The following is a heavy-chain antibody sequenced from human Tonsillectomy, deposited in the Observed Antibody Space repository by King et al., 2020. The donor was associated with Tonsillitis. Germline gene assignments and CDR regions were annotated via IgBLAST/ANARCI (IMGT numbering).Heavy chain of an antibody. D-gene: IGHD3-10*01. V-gene: IGHV4-39*01. Sequence: LQLQESGPGLVKPSETLSLTCTVSGGSISSSSYYWGWIRQPPGKGLEWIVSTSYIGNTYYNPSLKSRVTISVDTSKNQFSLKLSSVTAADTAVFYCARLRLRVSTRGGHYYMDVWGKGTTVTVSS. CDR3: ARLRLRVSTRGGHYYMDV. CDR1: GGSISSSSYY. CDR2: TSYIGNT. J-gene: IGHJ6*03.